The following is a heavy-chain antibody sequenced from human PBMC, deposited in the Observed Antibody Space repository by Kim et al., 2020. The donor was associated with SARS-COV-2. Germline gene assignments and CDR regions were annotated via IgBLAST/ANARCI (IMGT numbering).Heavy chain of an antibody. CDR1: GGSISSYY. D-gene: IGHD6-19*01. CDR3: ARGPIAVAGTWGGNWFDP. V-gene: IGHV4-59*01. CDR2: IYYSGST. Sequence: SETLSLTCTVSGGSISSYYWSWIRQPPGKGLEWIGYIYYSGSTNYNPSLKSRVTISVDTSKNQFSLKLSSVTAVDTAVYYCARGPIAVAGTWGGNWFDPWGQGTLVTVSS. J-gene: IGHJ5*02.